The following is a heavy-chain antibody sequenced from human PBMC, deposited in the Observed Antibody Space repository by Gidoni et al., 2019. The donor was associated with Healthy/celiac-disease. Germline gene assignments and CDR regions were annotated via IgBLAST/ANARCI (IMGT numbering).Heavy chain of an antibody. CDR3: TSSIAEVGGEFDY. CDR1: GFTFGASA. Sequence: EVQLVESGGVLVQPGRSLRLSCTASGFTFGASAMSWVRQAPGKGLEWVGFIRSKAYGGTTEYAASVKGRFTISRDDSKSIAYLQMNSLKTEDTAVYYCTSSIAEVGGEFDYWGQGTLVTVSS. V-gene: IGHV3-49*04. D-gene: IGHD6-6*01. CDR2: IRSKAYGGTT. J-gene: IGHJ4*02.